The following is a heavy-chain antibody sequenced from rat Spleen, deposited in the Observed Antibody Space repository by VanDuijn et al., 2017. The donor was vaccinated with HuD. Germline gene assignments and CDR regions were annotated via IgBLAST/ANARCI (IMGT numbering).Heavy chain of an antibody. Sequence: EVQLVETGGGLVQPGRSLELSCVASGFTFSSYWMYWIRQAPGKGLEWISSINTDGGSSYYPDSVKGRFTISRDNAKSTLYLQMNSLRSEDTATYYCTRWDTGWDYWGQGVMVTVSS. CDR2: INTDGGSS. CDR3: TRWDTGWDY. J-gene: IGHJ2*01. CDR1: GFTFSSYW. V-gene: IGHV5-58*01. D-gene: IGHD4-2*01.